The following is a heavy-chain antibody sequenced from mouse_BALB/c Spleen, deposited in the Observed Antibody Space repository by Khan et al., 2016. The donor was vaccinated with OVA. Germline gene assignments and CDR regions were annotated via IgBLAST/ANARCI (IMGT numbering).Heavy chain of an antibody. CDR1: GYSITSDYA. CDR3: ARVYGGDFDY. CDR2: ISSSGNT. J-gene: IGHJ2*01. V-gene: IGHV3-2*02. D-gene: IGHD1-1*02. Sequence: EVQLEVSGPGLVKPSQSLSLTCTVTGYSITSDYAWNLIRQFPGNKLERMSFISSSGNTNYNPSLKSRTSITRDTSTNQFFLQLNSVTTEDTATYYCARVYGGDFDYWGQGTTLTVSS.